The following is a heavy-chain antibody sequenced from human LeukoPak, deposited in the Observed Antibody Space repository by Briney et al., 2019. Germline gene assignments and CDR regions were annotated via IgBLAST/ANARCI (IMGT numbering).Heavy chain of an antibody. CDR2: ISSSGSTI. J-gene: IGHJ4*02. CDR3: AKGPYSSGWSYFDY. D-gene: IGHD6-19*01. Sequence: GGSLRLSCAASGFTFSSYEMNWVRQAPGKGLEWVSYISSSGSTIYYADSVKGRFTISRDNSKNTLYLQMNSLRVEDTAVYYCAKGPYSSGWSYFDYWGQGTLVTVSS. CDR1: GFTFSSYE. V-gene: IGHV3-48*03.